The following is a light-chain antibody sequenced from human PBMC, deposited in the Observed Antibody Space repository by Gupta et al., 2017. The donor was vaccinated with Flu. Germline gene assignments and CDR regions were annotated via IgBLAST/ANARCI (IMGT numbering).Light chain of an antibody. Sequence: ERATLSCRASQSVSSNLGWYQQKPGQAPRLLIYGASTRATGIPARFSGSGSGTEFTLTISSLQSEDFAVYYCQQYNNWPPWTFGQGTKVEIK. CDR2: GAS. V-gene: IGKV3-15*01. CDR1: QSVSSN. J-gene: IGKJ1*01. CDR3: QQYNNWPPWT.